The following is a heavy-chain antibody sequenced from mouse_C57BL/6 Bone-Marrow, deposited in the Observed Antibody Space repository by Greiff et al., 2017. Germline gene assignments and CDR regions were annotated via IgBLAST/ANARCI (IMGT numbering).Heavy chain of an antibody. D-gene: IGHD1-1*01. CDR3: ARSLIYYYGSSYAWFAY. Sequence: QVQLQQSGAELMKPGASVKLSCKATGYTFTGYWIEWVKQRPGHGLEWIGEILPGSGSTNYNEKFKGKVTFTADTSSNTAYMQLSSLTTEDSAIYYCARSLIYYYGSSYAWFAYWGQGTLVTVSA. V-gene: IGHV1-9*01. CDR2: ILPGSGST. CDR1: GYTFTGYW. J-gene: IGHJ3*01.